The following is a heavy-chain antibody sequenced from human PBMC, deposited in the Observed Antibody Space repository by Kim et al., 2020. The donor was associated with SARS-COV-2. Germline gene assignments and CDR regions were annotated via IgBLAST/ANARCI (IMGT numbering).Heavy chain of an antibody. D-gene: IGHD3-3*01. J-gene: IGHJ5*02. CDR3: ARGMGITIFGAVSGNWFDP. CDR2: IYYSGST. Sequence: SETLSLTCTVSGGSISSGGYYWSWIRQHPGKGLEWIGYIYYSGSTYYNPSLKSRVTISVDTSKNQFSLKLSSVTAADTAVYYCARGMGITIFGAVSGNWFDPWGQGTLVTVSS. CDR1: GGSISSGGYY. V-gene: IGHV4-31*03.